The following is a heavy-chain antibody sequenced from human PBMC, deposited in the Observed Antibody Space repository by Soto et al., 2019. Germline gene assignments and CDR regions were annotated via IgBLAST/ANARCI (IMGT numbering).Heavy chain of an antibody. CDR3: AREPRFLEWLSSTTDDAFDI. J-gene: IGHJ3*02. D-gene: IGHD3-3*01. CDR2: ISAYNGNT. CDR1: GYSFTSYG. Sequence: ASVKVSCRASGYSFTSYGISWVRQAPGQGREWMGWISAYNGNTNYAQKLQGRVTMTTDTSTSTAYMELRSLRSDDTAVYYCAREPRFLEWLSSTTDDAFDIWGQGTMVTVSS. V-gene: IGHV1-18*01.